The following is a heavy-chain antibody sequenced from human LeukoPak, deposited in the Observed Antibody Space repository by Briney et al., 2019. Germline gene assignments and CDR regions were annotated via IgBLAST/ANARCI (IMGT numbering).Heavy chain of an antibody. CDR3: ARDGSGSYYGWFDP. Sequence: GASVKVSCKASGYTFTGYYMHWVRQAPGQGLEWMGGINPNSGGTNYAQKFQGRVNMTRDTSITTAYMELSRLRSDDTAVYYCARDGSGSYYGWFDPWGQGTLVTVSS. J-gene: IGHJ5*02. D-gene: IGHD3-10*01. CDR1: GYTFTGYY. CDR2: INPNSGGT. V-gene: IGHV1-2*02.